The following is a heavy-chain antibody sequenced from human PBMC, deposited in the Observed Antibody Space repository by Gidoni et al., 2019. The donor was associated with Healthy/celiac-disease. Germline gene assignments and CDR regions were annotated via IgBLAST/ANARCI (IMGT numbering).Heavy chain of an antibody. D-gene: IGHD3-22*01. J-gene: IGHJ1*01. V-gene: IGHV3-23*01. CDR1: GFTFSSYA. Sequence: EVQLLESGGGLVQPGGSLRLSCAASGFTFSSYAMSWVRQAPGKGLEWVSAISGSGGSTYYADSVKGRFTISRDNSKNTLYLQMNSLRAEDTAVYYCAKDPDSSGYYPVCFQHWGQGTLVTVSS. CDR3: AKDPDSSGYYPVCFQH. CDR2: ISGSGGST.